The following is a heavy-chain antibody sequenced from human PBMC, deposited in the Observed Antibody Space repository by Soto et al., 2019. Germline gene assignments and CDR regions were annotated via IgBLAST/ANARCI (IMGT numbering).Heavy chain of an antibody. CDR1: GFTFSSYA. J-gene: IGHJ6*02. CDR3: ARDGENSGSSNTLPRPYYYYGMDV. V-gene: IGHV3-30-3*01. Sequence: PGGSLRLSCAASGFTFSSYAMHWVRQAPGKGLEWVAVISYDGSNKYYADSVKGRFTISRDNSKNTLYLQMNRLRAEDTAVYYCARDGENSGSSNTLPRPYYYYGMDVWGQGTTVTVSS. D-gene: IGHD1-26*01. CDR2: ISYDGSNK.